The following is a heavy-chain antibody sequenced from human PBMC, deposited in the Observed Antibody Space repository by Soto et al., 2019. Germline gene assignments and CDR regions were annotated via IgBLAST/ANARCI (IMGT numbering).Heavy chain of an antibody. D-gene: IGHD3-10*01. Sequence: VQLVESGGGVVQPGRSLRLSCAASGFTFSSYGMHWVRQAPGKGLEWVAVIWYDGSNKYYADSVKGRFTISRDNSKNTLYLQMNSLRAEDTAVYYCARDREVYLGAGMDVWGQGTTVTVSS. CDR3: ARDREVYLGAGMDV. V-gene: IGHV3-33*01. CDR1: GFTFSSYG. J-gene: IGHJ6*02. CDR2: IWYDGSNK.